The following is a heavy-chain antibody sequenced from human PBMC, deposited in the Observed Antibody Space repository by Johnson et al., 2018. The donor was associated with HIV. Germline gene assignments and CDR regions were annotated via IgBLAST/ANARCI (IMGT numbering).Heavy chain of an antibody. CDR3: ARGKGAAAGLDAFDI. Sequence: MQLVESGGGLVQTGRSLRLSCAASGFTFDDYGMSWVRQPPGKGLEWVSGINWSGGSTAYADSMKGRFTISRANDKNSLYLHGNSLRAEATAFYYCARGKGAAAGLDAFDIWGQGTMVTVSS. V-gene: IGHV3-20*04. CDR2: INWSGGST. D-gene: IGHD6-13*01. CDR1: GFTFDDYG. J-gene: IGHJ3*02.